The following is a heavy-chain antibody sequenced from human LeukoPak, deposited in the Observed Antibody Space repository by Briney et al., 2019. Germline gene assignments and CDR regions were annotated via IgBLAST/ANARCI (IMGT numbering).Heavy chain of an antibody. CDR1: GFTFSSYG. D-gene: IGHD2-2*01. CDR3: AGSHCSSTSCYNRRDAFDI. CDR2: IRYDGSNK. J-gene: IGHJ3*02. Sequence: GGSLRLSCAASGFTFSSYGMHWVRQAPGKGLEWVAFIRYDGSNKYCADSVKGRFTISRDNSKNTLYLQMNSLRAEDTAVYYCAGSHCSSTSCYNRRDAFDIWGQGTMVTVSS. V-gene: IGHV3-30*02.